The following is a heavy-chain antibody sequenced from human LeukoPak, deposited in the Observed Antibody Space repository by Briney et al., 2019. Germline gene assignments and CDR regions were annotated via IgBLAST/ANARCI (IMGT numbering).Heavy chain of an antibody. Sequence: GSLRLSCAASGFTVRNNYMSWVRQAPGKGLEWVSVLYSGGGTYYTDSVKGRFTISRDNSKNTPYLQMNSLRVEDTAVYYCAREDRKGIHCRGGTCYNYYMDVWGKGTTVTVSS. D-gene: IGHD2-15*01. V-gene: IGHV3-53*01. CDR1: GFTVRNNY. J-gene: IGHJ6*03. CDR2: LYSGGGT. CDR3: AREDRKGIHCRGGTCYNYYMDV.